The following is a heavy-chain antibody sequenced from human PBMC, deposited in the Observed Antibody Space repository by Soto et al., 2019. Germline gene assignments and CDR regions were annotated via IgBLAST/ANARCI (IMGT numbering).Heavy chain of an antibody. Sequence: EASVKVSCKASGGTFSSYAISWVRQAPGQGLEWMGGIIPIFGTANYAQKFQGRVTITADKSTSTAYMELSSLRSEDTAVYYCARGDIVVVPAAIYYYYGMDVWGQGTTVTVSS. V-gene: IGHV1-69*06. CDR1: GGTFSSYA. CDR2: IIPIFGTA. J-gene: IGHJ6*02. CDR3: ARGDIVVVPAAIYYYYGMDV. D-gene: IGHD2-2*01.